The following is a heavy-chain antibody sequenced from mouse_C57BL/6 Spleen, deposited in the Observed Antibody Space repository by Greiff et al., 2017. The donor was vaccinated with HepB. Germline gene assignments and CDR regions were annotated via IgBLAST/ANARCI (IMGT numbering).Heavy chain of an antibody. Sequence: EVKLMESGEGLVKPGGSLKLSCAASGFTFSSYAMSWVRQTPEKRLEWVAYISSGGDYIYYADTVKGRFTISRDNARNTLYLQMSSLTSEDTAMYYCTRGGGNLPFDYWGQGTTLTVSS. D-gene: IGHD1-1*02. CDR1: GFTFSSYA. V-gene: IGHV5-9-1*02. CDR3: TRGGGNLPFDY. CDR2: ISSGGDYI. J-gene: IGHJ2*01.